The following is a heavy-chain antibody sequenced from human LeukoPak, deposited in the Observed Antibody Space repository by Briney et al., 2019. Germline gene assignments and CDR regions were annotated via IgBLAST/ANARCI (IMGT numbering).Heavy chain of an antibody. CDR1: GGTFISYA. V-gene: IGHV1-69*06. CDR2: IIPIFGTA. Sequence: SVKVSCKASGGTFISYAISWVRQAPGQGLEWMGGIIPIFGTANYAQKFQGRVTITADKSTSTAYMELSRLRSDDTAVYYCARSDTSGSYDYWGQGTLVTVSS. CDR3: ARSDTSGSYDY. D-gene: IGHD1-26*01. J-gene: IGHJ4*02.